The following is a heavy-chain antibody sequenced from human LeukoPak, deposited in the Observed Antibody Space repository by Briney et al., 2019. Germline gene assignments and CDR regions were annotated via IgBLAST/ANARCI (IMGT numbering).Heavy chain of an antibody. CDR2: IYYSGNT. Sequence: PSETLSLTCTVSGGSIGSYYWSWVRQPPGKGLEWIGYIYYSGNTDYNPSLKSRVTISVDNSKNQVSLKLRSVTAADTAVYYCARVVSQWPSWFDPWGQGTLVTVSS. CDR1: GGSIGSYY. V-gene: IGHV4-59*01. J-gene: IGHJ5*02. CDR3: ARVVSQWPSWFDP. D-gene: IGHD6-19*01.